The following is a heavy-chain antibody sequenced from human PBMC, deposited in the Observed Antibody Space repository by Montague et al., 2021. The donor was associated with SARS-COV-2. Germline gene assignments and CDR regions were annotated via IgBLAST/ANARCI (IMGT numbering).Heavy chain of an antibody. CDR1: GGSISSGGYY. V-gene: IGHV4-31*03. D-gene: IGHD2-15*01. CDR2: IYYSGST. Sequence: TLSLTCTVSGGSISSGGYYWSWIRQHPGKGLEWIGYIYYSGSTYYHPSLKSRVITLVDTSKNQSSLKLSSVTAADTAVYYCARVVGGYCSGGSCYRGWYLDRGAVAPWSLSPQ. CDR3: ARVVGGYCSGGSCYRGWYLDR. J-gene: IGHJ2*01.